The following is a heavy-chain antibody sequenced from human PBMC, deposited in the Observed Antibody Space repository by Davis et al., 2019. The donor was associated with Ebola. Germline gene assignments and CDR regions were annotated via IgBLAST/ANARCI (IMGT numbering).Heavy chain of an antibody. J-gene: IGHJ4*02. CDR2: ISISGRDT. V-gene: IGHV3-23*01. CDR3: AQGSSPDN. CDR1: GFPFSAYA. Sequence: GESLKISCAASGFPFSAYAMSCVRQPPGEGLQWVSTISISGRDTYYIDSVMGRFTVSRDNSKNTVFLQMNSLRAEDTAHYYCAQGSSPDNWGPGTLVTVSS. D-gene: IGHD6-6*01.